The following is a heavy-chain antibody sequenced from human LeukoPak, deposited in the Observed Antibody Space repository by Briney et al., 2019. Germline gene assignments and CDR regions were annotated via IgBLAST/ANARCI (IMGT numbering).Heavy chain of an antibody. Sequence: GSLRLSCAASGFTFSNAWMSWVRQPPGKGLEWIGEINHSGSTNYNPSLKSRVTISVDTSKNQFSLKLSSVTAADTAVYYCARKRRYFDWLLSLSLGWFDPWGQGTLVTVSS. CDR1: GFTFSNAW. CDR2: INHSGST. CDR3: ARKRRYFDWLLSLSLGWFDP. V-gene: IGHV4-34*01. D-gene: IGHD3-9*01. J-gene: IGHJ5*02.